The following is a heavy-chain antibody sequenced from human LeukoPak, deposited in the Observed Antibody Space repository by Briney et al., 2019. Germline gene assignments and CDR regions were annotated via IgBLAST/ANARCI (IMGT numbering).Heavy chain of an antibody. J-gene: IGHJ2*01. CDR3: ARDFRDHADYDYVWGSYRPHWYFDL. CDR1: GGSISSSSYY. CDR2: IYYSGST. D-gene: IGHD3-16*02. Sequence: SETLSLTCTVSGGSISSSSYYWGWIRQPPGKGLEWIGSIYYSGSTYYNPSLKSRVTISVDTSKNQFSLKLSSVTAADTAVYYCARDFRDHADYDYVWGSYRPHWYFDLWGRGTLVTVSS. V-gene: IGHV4-39*07.